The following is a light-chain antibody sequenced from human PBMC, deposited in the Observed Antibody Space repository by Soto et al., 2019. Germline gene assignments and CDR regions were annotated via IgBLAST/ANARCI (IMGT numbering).Light chain of an antibody. V-gene: IGKV1-9*01. Sequence: ELTQSQSSLSASVGDRVTITCRASLGIGSYLAWYQQKPGKAPKLLIYSISTLQSGVPSRFSGSGSGTDFTLTISSLQPEDFATYYCQQLYNYPPITFGQGTRPEIK. CDR1: LGIGSY. CDR2: SIS. CDR3: QQLYNYPPIT. J-gene: IGKJ5*01.